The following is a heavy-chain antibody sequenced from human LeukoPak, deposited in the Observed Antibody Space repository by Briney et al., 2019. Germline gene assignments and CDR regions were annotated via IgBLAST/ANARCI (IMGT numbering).Heavy chain of an antibody. CDR3: ARDPEGSTYYYGSGSSNWFDP. D-gene: IGHD3-10*01. CDR2: IIPLLGTA. Sequence: GASVKVSCKASGGTFNSYIITWVRQAPGQGLEWMGGIIPLLGTANYAQRFQGRVTITADKSTSTAYMELTSLRSEDTAVYYCARDPEGSTYYYGSGSSNWFDPWGQGTLVTVSS. CDR1: GGTFNSYI. V-gene: IGHV1-69*08. J-gene: IGHJ5*02.